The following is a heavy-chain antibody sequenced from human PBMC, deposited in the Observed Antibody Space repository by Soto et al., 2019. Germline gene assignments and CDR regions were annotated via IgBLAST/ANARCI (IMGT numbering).Heavy chain of an antibody. CDR1: GFTSSTYS. Sequence: EVQLVDSGGGLVQPGGSLRLSCVASGFTSSTYSMNWVRQAPGKGLEWVSYISSGSGTIYYADSVKGRFTISRDNAKNSMFLQRTSLRDEDTAVYYGAGARGSGTLYDMDVWGQGTTVTVSS. CDR2: ISSGSGTI. V-gene: IGHV3-48*02. J-gene: IGHJ6*02. D-gene: IGHD3-10*01. CDR3: AGARGSGTLYDMDV.